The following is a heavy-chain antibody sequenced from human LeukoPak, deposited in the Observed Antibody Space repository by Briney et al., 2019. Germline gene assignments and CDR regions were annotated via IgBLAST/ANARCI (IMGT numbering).Heavy chain of an antibody. Sequence: GGSLRLSCAASGFTFSSYTINWVRQAPGKGLEWVSSISVRSTYIYYADSVKGRFTISRDNAKNSLSLQMNSLRAEDTGLYYCAREDNGGYSEGRTADFDYWGRGTLVTVSS. V-gene: IGHV3-21*01. J-gene: IGHJ4*02. CDR3: AREDNGGYSEGRTADFDY. CDR1: GFTFSSYT. CDR2: ISVRSTYI. D-gene: IGHD5-18*01.